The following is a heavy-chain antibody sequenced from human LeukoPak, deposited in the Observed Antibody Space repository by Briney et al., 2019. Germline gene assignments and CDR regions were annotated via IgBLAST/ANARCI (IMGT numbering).Heavy chain of an antibody. Sequence: GGSLRLSCAGTGFTFRENYMSWIRQAPGKGLEWVSSISSSSSYIYYADSVKGRFTISRGNAKNSLYLQMNSLRAEDTAVYYCAKGLDDYYDSSGYYRDYWGQGTLVTVSS. CDR3: AKGLDDYYDSSGYYRDY. CDR1: GFTFRENY. V-gene: IGHV3-11*05. D-gene: IGHD3-22*01. J-gene: IGHJ4*02. CDR2: ISSSSSYI.